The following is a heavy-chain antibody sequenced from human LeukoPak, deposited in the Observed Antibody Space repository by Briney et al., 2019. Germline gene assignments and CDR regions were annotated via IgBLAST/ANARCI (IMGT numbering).Heavy chain of an antibody. CDR1: GFTFSSYG. CDR3: ARDAGHRDPFDY. Sequence: GGSLRLSCAASGFTFSSYGMHWVRQAPGKGLEWVAFIRYDGSNKYYADSVKGRFTISRDNAKNSLYLQMNSLRAEDTAVYYCARDAGHRDPFDYWGQGTLVTVSS. V-gene: IGHV3-30*02. J-gene: IGHJ4*02. D-gene: IGHD6-13*01. CDR2: IRYDGSNK.